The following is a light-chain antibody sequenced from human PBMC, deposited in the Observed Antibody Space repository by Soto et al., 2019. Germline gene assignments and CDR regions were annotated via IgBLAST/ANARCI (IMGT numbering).Light chain of an antibody. Sequence: QAVVTQEPSLTVSPGGTVTLTCASNTGPVTSGYYPNWFQQRPGQAPRPLIYTTANKHSWTPARFSGSLLGGKAALTLSAAQPEDEAESYCLLYYRATWVFGGGTKVTVL. CDR3: LLYYRATWV. V-gene: IGLV7-43*01. CDR1: TGPVTSGYY. J-gene: IGLJ3*02. CDR2: TTA.